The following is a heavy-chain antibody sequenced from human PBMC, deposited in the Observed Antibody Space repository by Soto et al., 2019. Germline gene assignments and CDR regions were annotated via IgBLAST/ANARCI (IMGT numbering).Heavy chain of an antibody. D-gene: IGHD5-12*01. J-gene: IGHJ4*02. V-gene: IGHV3-9*01. Sequence: GGALRLSCAASGFTFDDYAMHWVRVAPVKGLEWVSGSSWNSGSIGYADSVKGRFTISRDNAKDSLYLQMNSLRSEDTALYYCAKDMGYDLSPLGYFDYWGQGTLVTVSS. CDR1: GFTFDDYA. CDR2: SSWNSGSI. CDR3: AKDMGYDLSPLGYFDY.